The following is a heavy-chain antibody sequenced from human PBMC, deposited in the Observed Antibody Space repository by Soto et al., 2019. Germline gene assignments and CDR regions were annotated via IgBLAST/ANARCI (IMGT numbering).Heavy chain of an antibody. Sequence: QVQLVQSGAEVKKPGSSVKVSCKASGGTFSSYAISWVRQAPGQGLEWMGGIIPIFGTANYAQKFQGRVTITADECTSTAYMELRSLRSEDRAVYYCARTARYSVPYGMDVWGQGTTVTVSS. CDR2: IIPIFGTA. CDR3: ARTARYSVPYGMDV. D-gene: IGHD5-12*01. J-gene: IGHJ6*02. CDR1: GGTFSSYA. V-gene: IGHV1-69*01.